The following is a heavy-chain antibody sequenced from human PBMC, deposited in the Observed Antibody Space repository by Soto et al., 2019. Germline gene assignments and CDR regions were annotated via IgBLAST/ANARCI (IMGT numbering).Heavy chain of an antibody. J-gene: IGHJ4*02. D-gene: IGHD7-27*01. CDR3: VKDWGREYLDY. Sequence: QVQLVESGGGVVQPGRSLRLSCAASGFTFSSYGMHWVRQAPGKGLEWVAVIWYDGSNTYYADSVKGRFTISRDNSKNPLDLQIDSLRAEDTAVYYCVKDWGREYLDYWGQGTLVTVSS. V-gene: IGHV3-33*06. CDR1: GFTFSSYG. CDR2: IWYDGSNT.